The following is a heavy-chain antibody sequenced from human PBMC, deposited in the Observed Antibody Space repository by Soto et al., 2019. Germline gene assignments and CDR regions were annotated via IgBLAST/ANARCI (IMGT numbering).Heavy chain of an antibody. V-gene: IGHV4-39*01. Sequence: ETLSVTCSVPVHSINNLAYFWAWIRQAPEEGLEWIGTVYYTENTYYNPSLKRRVAISVDTAKNQFSLNLRSVTAADTAIYFCARRERYYGSPGWFDPWGQGTLVTVSS. D-gene: IGHD3-10*01. CDR3: ARRERYYGSPGWFDP. CDR1: VHSINNLAYF. J-gene: IGHJ5*01. CDR2: VYYTENT.